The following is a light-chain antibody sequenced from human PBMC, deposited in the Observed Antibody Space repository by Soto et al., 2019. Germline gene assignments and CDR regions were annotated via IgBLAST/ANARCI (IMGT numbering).Light chain of an antibody. CDR2: KAS. J-gene: IGKJ1*01. CDR1: QSIVNW. CDR3: QQYHSYSRT. Sequence: DIQMTQSPSTLSASVGDRVTITCRASQSIVNWLAWYQQKPGKAPKLLIYKASSLDSGVPSRFSGSGSGKEFTLNISSLQPDDFATYYCQQYHSYSRTFGQGTKVEIK. V-gene: IGKV1-5*03.